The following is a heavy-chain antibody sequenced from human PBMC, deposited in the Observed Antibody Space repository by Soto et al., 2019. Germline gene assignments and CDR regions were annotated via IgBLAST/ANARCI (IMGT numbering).Heavy chain of an antibody. CDR3: ARGRHCTSTSCFGFPSIWFDP. Sequence: PSETLCLTRAVSGGSIISSNWLSWVRHPPWEWLYGIGEIYHSGSTNYNPSLTSRVTISLDTSREQFSLKLTSVTAADTAVYYCARGRHCTSTSCFGFPSIWFDPWGQGTLVTVSS. CDR2: IYHSGST. CDR1: GGSIISSNW. D-gene: IGHD2-2*01. J-gene: IGHJ5*02. V-gene: IGHV4-4*02.